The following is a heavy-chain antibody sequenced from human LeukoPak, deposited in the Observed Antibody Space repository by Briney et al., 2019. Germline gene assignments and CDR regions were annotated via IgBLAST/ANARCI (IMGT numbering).Heavy chain of an antibody. V-gene: IGHV4-4*02. J-gene: IGHJ4*02. CDR3: TREDRPFCPFAY. Sequence: SQTLSLTCGVSGGSIDITNYWCWVRQAPGQGLEWIGEISHDGTTNYNPSLRSRVAMSLDRANNQFSLSLTSVTAADTAVYYCTREDRPFCPFAYWGQGVLVTVSS. D-gene: IGHD3-22*01. CDR1: GGSIDITNY. CDR2: ISHDGTT.